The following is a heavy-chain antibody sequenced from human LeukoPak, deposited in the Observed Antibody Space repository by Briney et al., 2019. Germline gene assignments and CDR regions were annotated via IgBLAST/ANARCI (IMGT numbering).Heavy chain of an antibody. CDR1: GYTFTSYD. D-gene: IGHD3-3*01. CDR2: MNPNSGNT. CDR3: ARGTGFGVVILYYYGMDV. V-gene: IGHV1-8*01. J-gene: IGHJ6*02. Sequence: GASVKVSCKASGYTFTSYDINWVRQATGQGLEWMGWMNPNSGNTGYAQKFQGRVTMTRNTSISTAYMELSSLRSEDTAVYNCARGTGFGVVILYYYGMDVWGQGTTVTVSS.